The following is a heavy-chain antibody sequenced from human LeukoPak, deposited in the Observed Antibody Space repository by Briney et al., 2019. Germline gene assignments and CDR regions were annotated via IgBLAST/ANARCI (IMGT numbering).Heavy chain of an antibody. CDR1: GYTLTELS. CDR3: ATPAPFRRQTPFDY. D-gene: IGHD2/OR15-2a*01. V-gene: IGHV1-24*01. J-gene: IGHJ4*02. CDR2: FDPEDGET. Sequence: ASVKVSCKVSGYTLTELSMHWVRQAPGKGLEWMGGFDPEDGETIYAQKFQGRVTMTEDTSTDTAYMELSSLRSEDTAVYYCATPAPFRRQTPFDYWGQGTLVTVSS.